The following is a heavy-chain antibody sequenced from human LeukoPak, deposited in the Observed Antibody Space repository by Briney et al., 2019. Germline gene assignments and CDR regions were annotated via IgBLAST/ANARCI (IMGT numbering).Heavy chain of an antibody. D-gene: IGHD6-19*01. J-gene: IGHJ4*02. V-gene: IGHV3-53*01. CDR2: IYSGGST. CDR1: GFTVSSNY. Sequence: PGGSLRLSCAASGFTVSSNYMSWVRQAPGKGLEWVSVIYSGGSTYYADSVKGRFTISRDNSENTLFLQMNSLRGEDTAVYYCARARYSSGWYSYWGQGTLVTVSS. CDR3: ARARYSSGWYSY.